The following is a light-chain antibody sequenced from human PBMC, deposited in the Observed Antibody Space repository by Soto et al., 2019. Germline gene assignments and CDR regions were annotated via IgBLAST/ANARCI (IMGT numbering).Light chain of an antibody. CDR1: SSDVGGYNY. V-gene: IGLV2-14*01. J-gene: IGLJ2*01. CDR2: DVS. CDR3: SSYTSSSPPV. Sequence: QSALTQPASVSGSPGQSITISCTGTSSDVGGYNYVSWYQQHPGKAPKLIIYDVSSRPSGVSDRFSGSKSGNTASLTISGLQAEDEADYYSSSYTSSSPPVFGGGTKLTVL.